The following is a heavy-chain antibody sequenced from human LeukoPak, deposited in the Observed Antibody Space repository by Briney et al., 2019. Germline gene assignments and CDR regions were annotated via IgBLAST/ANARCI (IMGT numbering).Heavy chain of an antibody. Sequence: PSETLSLTCTVSGVSFTSHYWSWIRQPPGKGLEWIGYMYDSEKTKDNLSFKSRSTLSADTSKNQFSLRMSSVTAEDTAVYYCATIKRGSIYGYFDFWGQGILVTVSS. CDR3: ATIKRGSIYGYFDF. CDR2: MYDSEKT. J-gene: IGHJ4*02. CDR1: GVSFTSHY. D-gene: IGHD5-18*01. V-gene: IGHV4-59*11.